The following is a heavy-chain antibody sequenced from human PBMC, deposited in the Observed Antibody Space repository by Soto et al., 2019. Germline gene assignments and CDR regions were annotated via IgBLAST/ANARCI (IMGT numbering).Heavy chain of an antibody. Sequence: SETLSLTCAVYGGSFSGYYWSWIRQPPGKGLEWIGEINHSGSTNYNPSLKSRVTISVDTSKNQFSLKLSSVTAADTAVYYCATTKRSGWYIWALDIWGQGTMVTVSS. CDR1: GGSFSGYY. CDR3: ATTKRSGWYIWALDI. V-gene: IGHV4-34*01. D-gene: IGHD6-19*01. J-gene: IGHJ3*02. CDR2: INHSGST.